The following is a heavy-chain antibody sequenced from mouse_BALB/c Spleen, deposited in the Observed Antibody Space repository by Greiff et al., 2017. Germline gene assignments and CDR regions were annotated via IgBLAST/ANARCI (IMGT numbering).Heavy chain of an antibody. CDR2: ISTYYGNT. Sequence: VKLMESGPELVRPGVSVKISCKGSGYTFTDYAMHWVKQSHAKSLEWIGVISTYYGNTNYNQKFKGKATMTVDKSSSTAYMELARLTSEDSAIYYCARTSSHRYFDVWGAGTTVTVSS. V-gene: IGHV1-67*01. D-gene: IGHD1-1*01. J-gene: IGHJ1*01. CDR1: GYTFTDYA. CDR3: ARTSSHRYFDV.